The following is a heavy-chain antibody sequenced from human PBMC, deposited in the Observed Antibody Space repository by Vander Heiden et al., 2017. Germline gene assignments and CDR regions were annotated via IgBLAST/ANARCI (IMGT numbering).Heavy chain of an antibody. CDR1: GYSFTSYY. Sequence: QVQLVQSGAQVQKPGASGKVSCKASGYSFTSYYMHWVRQAPGQGLEWMGIINPSGGSTSYAQKFQGRVTMTRDTSTSTVYMELSSLRSEDTAVYYCASQSSYGSFMDVWGQGTTVTVSS. J-gene: IGHJ6*02. D-gene: IGHD5-18*01. V-gene: IGHV1-46*01. CDR2: INPSGGST. CDR3: ASQSSYGSFMDV.